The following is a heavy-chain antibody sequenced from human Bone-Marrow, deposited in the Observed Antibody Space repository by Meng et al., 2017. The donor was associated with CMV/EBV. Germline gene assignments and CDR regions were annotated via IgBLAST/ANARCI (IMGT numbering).Heavy chain of an antibody. J-gene: IGHJ3*02. D-gene: IGHD2-2*01. Sequence: SETLSLTCTVSGGSVSSGSYYWSWIRQPPGKGLEWIGYIYYSGSTNYNPSLKSRVTISVDTSKNQFSLKLSSVTAADTAVYYCARDGGYCSSTSCYDNDAFAIWGQGTRVT. V-gene: IGHV4-61*01. CDR1: GGSVSSGSYY. CDR3: ARDGGYCSSTSCYDNDAFAI. CDR2: IYYSGST.